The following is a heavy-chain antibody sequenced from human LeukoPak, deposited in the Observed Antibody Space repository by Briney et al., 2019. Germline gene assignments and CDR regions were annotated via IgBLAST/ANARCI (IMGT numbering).Heavy chain of an antibody. CDR3: ARREIFGPYYFDY. V-gene: IGHV4-39*07. Sequence: PSETLSLTCTVSGGSISSSSYYWGWIRQPPGKGLEWIGEINHSGSTNYNPSLKSRVTISVDTSKNQFSLKLSSVTAADTAVYYCARREIFGPYYFDYWGQGTLVTVSS. CDR2: INHSGST. J-gene: IGHJ4*02. D-gene: IGHD3-9*01. CDR1: GGSISSSSYY.